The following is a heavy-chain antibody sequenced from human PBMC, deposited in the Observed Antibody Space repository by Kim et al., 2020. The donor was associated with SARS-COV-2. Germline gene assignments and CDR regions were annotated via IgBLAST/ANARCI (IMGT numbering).Heavy chain of an antibody. CDR2: K. V-gene: IGHV3-7*01. D-gene: IGHD3-3*01. Sequence: KSYVDSVKGRFTISRDNAKNSLYLQMNSLRAEDTAVYYCARDVPGFWSGYDWGQGTLVTVSS. J-gene: IGHJ4*02. CDR3: ARDVPGFWSGYD.